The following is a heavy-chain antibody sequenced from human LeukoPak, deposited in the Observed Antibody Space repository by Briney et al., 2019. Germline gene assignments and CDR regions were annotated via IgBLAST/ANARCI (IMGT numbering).Heavy chain of an antibody. J-gene: IGHJ5*02. D-gene: IGHD3-22*01. CDR1: GYSFTSYW. CDR3: ARGAPYYYDSSGYYNWFDP. Sequence: GESLKISCQGSGYSFTSYWIGWVRQMPGKGLEWMGIIYPGDSDTRYSPSFQGQVTISADKSISTAYLQWSSLKASDTAMYYCARGAPYYYDSSGYYNWFDPWGQGTLVTVSS. V-gene: IGHV5-51*01. CDR2: IYPGDSDT.